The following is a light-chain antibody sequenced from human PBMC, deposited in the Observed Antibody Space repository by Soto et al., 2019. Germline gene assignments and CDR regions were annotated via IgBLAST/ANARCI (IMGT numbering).Light chain of an antibody. Sequence: QSALTQPASVSGSPGQSITISCTRTSSDVGGYNYVSWYQQYPGRVPKLLIYKVSNRPSGISNRFSGSKSGNTASLTISGHQAEDEADYFCTSPTPGSLYVFGSGTKLTVL. V-gene: IGLV2-14*01. J-gene: IGLJ1*01. CDR1: SSDVGGYNY. CDR2: KVS. CDR3: TSPTPGSLYV.